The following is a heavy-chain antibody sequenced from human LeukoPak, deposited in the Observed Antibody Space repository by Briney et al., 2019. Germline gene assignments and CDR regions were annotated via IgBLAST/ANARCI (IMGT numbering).Heavy chain of an antibody. Sequence: ASVKVSCKASGYTFINYGISWVRQAPAQGLEWMGWISDNNANTQYAQKFQGRVTMTTDTSTSTAYMELRSLRSDDTAVYYCARNYDSSGYYWRNYYYYYMDVWGKGTTVTVSS. CDR3: ARNYDSSGYYWRNYYYYYMDV. J-gene: IGHJ6*03. CDR1: GYTFINYG. V-gene: IGHV1-18*01. D-gene: IGHD3-22*01. CDR2: ISDNNANT.